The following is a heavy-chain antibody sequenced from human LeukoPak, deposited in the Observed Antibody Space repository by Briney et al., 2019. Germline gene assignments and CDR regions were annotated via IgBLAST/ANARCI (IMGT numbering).Heavy chain of an antibody. J-gene: IGHJ4*02. Sequence: GGSLRLSCAASGFMFSSNGMSWVRLAPGKGLEWVANIKEDGTETYYVDSVKGRFTISRDNAKNSLYLQMNSLRVEDTAVYYCAKEGRSLQTYWGQGTLVTVSS. D-gene: IGHD5-24*01. CDR2: IKEDGTET. V-gene: IGHV3-7*03. CDR3: AKEGRSLQTY. CDR1: GFMFSSNG.